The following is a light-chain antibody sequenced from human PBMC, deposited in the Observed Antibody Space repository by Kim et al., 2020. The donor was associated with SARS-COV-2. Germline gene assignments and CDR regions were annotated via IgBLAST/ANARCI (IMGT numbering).Light chain of an antibody. CDR2: DVS. Sequence: SGSPVESVSLSCRASQSVDSNLAWYQQQPGQAPRLLIYDVSIRAIGVPARFSGSGSGTQFSLTIGSLQPEDAAVYYCLQYSDWWTFGQGTKVDIK. CDR3: LQYSDWWT. V-gene: IGKV3-15*01. J-gene: IGKJ1*01. CDR1: QSVDSN.